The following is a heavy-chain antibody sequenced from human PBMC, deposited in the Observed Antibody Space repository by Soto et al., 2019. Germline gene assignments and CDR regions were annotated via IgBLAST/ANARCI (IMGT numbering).Heavy chain of an antibody. Sequence: QVQLQESGPGLVKPSGTLSLTCAVSGGSISGSNWWSWVRQPPGKGLEWIGEIYHSGSTNYNPSRKSRVTISVDKSTTQFSLKLSSVTAADTAVYYCARAAMGGSSWPFDYWGQGTLVTVSS. V-gene: IGHV4-4*02. J-gene: IGHJ4*02. CDR2: IYHSGST. D-gene: IGHD6-13*01. CDR1: GGSISGSNW. CDR3: ARAAMGGSSWPFDY.